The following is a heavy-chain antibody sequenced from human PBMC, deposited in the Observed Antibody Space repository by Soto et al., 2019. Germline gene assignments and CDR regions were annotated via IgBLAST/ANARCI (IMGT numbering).Heavy chain of an antibody. CDR3: AGGGGYPNT. V-gene: IGHV4-30-2*01. J-gene: IGHJ5*02. CDR2: IYHSGST. D-gene: IGHD1-26*01. CDR1: GGSISSGGYS. Sequence: SETLSLTCAVSGGSISSGGYSWSWIRQPPGKGLEWIGYIYHSGSTYYNPSLKSRVTISVDGSKNQFSLKLSSVTAADTAVYYCAGGGGYPNTWGQGTLVTVSS.